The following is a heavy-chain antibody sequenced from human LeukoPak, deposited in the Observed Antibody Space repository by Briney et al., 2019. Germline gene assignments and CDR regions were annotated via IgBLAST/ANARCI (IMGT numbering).Heavy chain of an antibody. D-gene: IGHD2-2*01. CDR3: ARGGYCSSTSCYDDAFDI. J-gene: IGHJ3*02. V-gene: IGHV1-2*02. CDR1: GYTFTVYY. CDR2: INPNSGGT. Sequence: ASVKVSCKASGYTFTVYYMHWVRQAPGQGLEWMGWINPNSGGTSYAQKFLGRVTMTRDTSISTAYMELSRLRSDDTAVYYCARGGYCSSTSCYDDAFDIWGQGTMVTVSS.